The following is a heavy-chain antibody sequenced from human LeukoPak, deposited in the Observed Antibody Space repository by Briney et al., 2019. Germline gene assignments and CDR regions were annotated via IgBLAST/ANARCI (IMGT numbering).Heavy chain of an antibody. D-gene: IGHD2-21*02. CDR2: INPNSGGT. J-gene: IGHJ4*02. CDR3: ARKPPFCGGDCYTFDY. CDR1: GYTFTGYY. V-gene: IGHV1-2*02. Sequence: GASVKVSCKASGYTFTGYYMHWVRQAPGQGLEWMGWINPNSGGTNYAQKFQGRVTMTRDTSISTAYMELSRLRSDDTAVYYCARKPPFCGGDCYTFDYGGKGPRVTVSS.